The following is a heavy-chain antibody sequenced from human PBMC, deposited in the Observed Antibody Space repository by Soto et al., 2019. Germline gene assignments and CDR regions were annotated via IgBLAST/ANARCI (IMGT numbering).Heavy chain of an antibody. CDR2: IYYSGST. V-gene: IGHV4-30-4*01. CDR1: GGSISSGDYY. J-gene: IGHJ5*02. CDR3: ARVIAGTNWFDP. Sequence: QVQLQESGPGLVKPSQTLSLTCTVSGGSISSGDYYWSWIRQPPGKGLELIGYIYYSGSTYYNPSIKSRVTISVDTSKNQFSLKLSSVTAADTAVYYCARVIAGTNWFDPWGQGTLVTVSS. D-gene: IGHD6-13*01.